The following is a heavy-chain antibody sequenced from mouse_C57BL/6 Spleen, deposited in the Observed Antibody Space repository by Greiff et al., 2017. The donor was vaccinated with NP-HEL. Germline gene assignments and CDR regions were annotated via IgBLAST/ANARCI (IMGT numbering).Heavy chain of an antibody. J-gene: IGHJ2*01. CDR2: IHPNSGST. Sequence: QVQLQQPGAELVKPGASVKLSCKASGYTFTSYWMHWVKQRPGQGLEWIGMIHPNSGSTNYNEKFKSKATLTVDKSSSTAYMQLSSLTSEDSAVYYCARKAYMVTTTGYYFDYWGQSTTLTVSS. D-gene: IGHD2-2*01. CDR3: ARKAYMVTTTGYYFDY. V-gene: IGHV1-64*01. CDR1: GYTFTSYW.